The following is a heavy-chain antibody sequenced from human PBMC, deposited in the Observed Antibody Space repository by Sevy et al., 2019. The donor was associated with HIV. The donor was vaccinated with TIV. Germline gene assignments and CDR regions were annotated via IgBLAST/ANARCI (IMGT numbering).Heavy chain of an antibody. V-gene: IGHV4-39*01. J-gene: IGHJ4*02. Sequence: SETLSLTCSVSDDSISSSNYFWGWIRQPPGKGLEWIGSIYYTATTYYNQSLKSRFTLSVDTSKKQFSLKLSSVTAADTAVYYCARHGSWSFYFDYWGQGILVTVSS. CDR3: ARHGSWSFYFDY. CDR1: DDSISSSNYF. D-gene: IGHD6-13*01. CDR2: IYYTATT.